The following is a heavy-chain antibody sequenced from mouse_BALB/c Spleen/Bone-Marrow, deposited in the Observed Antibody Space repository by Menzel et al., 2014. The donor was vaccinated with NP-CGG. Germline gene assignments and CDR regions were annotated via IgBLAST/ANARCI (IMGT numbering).Heavy chain of an antibody. Sequence: QVQLKQSGAELVKPGASVKLSCKASGYTFTSYYMYWVKQRPGQGLEWTGEINPSNGGTNFNEKFKSKATLTVDKYTSTAYMQLSSLTSEDSAFYYCTRCYYGNYFDYWGQGTTLTVSS. CDR2: INPSNGGT. J-gene: IGHJ2*01. D-gene: IGHD1-1*02. V-gene: IGHV1S81*02. CDR1: GYTFTSYY. CDR3: TRCYYGNYFDY.